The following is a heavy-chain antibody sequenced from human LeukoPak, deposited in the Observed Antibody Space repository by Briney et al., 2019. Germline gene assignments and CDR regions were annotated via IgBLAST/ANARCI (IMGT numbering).Heavy chain of an antibody. D-gene: IGHD6-19*01. CDR3: SLLAVASPQDY. Sequence: GGSLRLSCAASGFTFSTYEMHWVRQAPGKGLEWVSDISSSGSTIYYADSVKGRFTTSRDNAKNLLCLQMHSLRAEDTAVYYCSLLAVASPQDYWGQGTLVTVSS. CDR1: GFTFSTYE. J-gene: IGHJ4*02. CDR2: ISSSGSTI. V-gene: IGHV3-48*03.